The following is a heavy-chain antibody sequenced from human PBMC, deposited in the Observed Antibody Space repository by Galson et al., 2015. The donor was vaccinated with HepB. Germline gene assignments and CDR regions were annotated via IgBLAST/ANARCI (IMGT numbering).Heavy chain of an antibody. CDR1: GYTFTSYY. J-gene: IGHJ6*03. CDR3: AREKEAVRPYYYMDV. Sequence: SVKVSCKASGYTFTSYYMHWVRQAPGQGLEWMGIINPSGGSTGYAQKFQGRVTMTRDTSTSTVYMELSSLRSEDTAVYYCAREKEAVRPYYYMDVWGKGTTVTVSS. V-gene: IGHV1-46*01. D-gene: IGHD6-6*01. CDR2: INPSGGST.